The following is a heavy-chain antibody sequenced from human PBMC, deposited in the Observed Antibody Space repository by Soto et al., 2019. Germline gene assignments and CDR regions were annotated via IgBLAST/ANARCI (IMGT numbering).Heavy chain of an antibody. CDR1: GYTVTSYD. Sequence: GASVKVSCKASGYTVTSYDSDGVRQATGQGLEWMGWMNPNSGNTGYAQKFQGRGTMTRNPSISTAYMELSSLRSEDTAVYYCARVFRIAARRDVGYWGQGHLVTVSS. V-gene: IGHV1-8*01. D-gene: IGHD6-6*01. CDR3: ARVFRIAARRDVGY. J-gene: IGHJ1*01. CDR2: MNPNSGNT.